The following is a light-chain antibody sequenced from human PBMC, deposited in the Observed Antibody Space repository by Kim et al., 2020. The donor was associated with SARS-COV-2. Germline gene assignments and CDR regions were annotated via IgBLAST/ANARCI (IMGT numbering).Light chain of an antibody. CDR1: QSVSSHY. J-gene: IGKJ2*02. V-gene: IGKV3-20*01. CDR3: QQYGSSPST. Sequence: LSPREGATLSCRASQSVSSHYLAWYQQKVGQSPRLLIYGASSRATGIPDRFSGSGSGTEFTLTISRLEPEDFAVYYCQQYGSSPSTFGRGTKLEIK. CDR2: GAS.